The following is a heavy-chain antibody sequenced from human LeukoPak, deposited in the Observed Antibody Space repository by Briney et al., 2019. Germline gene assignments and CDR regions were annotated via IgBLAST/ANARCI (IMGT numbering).Heavy chain of an antibody. CDR1: GGSISSYY. Sequence: SETLSLTCTVSGGSISSYYWSWIRQPPGKGLEWIGYIYYSGSTNYNPSLESRVTISVDTSKNQFSLKLSSVTAADTAVYYCARGYCSGGSCYPTRVFDYWGQGTLVTVSS. J-gene: IGHJ4*02. CDR3: ARGYCSGGSCYPTRVFDY. CDR2: IYYSGST. D-gene: IGHD2-15*01. V-gene: IGHV4-59*01.